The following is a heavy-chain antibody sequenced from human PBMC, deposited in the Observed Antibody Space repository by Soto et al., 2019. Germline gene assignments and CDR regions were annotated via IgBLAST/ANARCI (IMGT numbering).Heavy chain of an antibody. CDR1: GFTYNNYA. CDR2: LSSSGYSA. D-gene: IGHD2-21*02. J-gene: IGHJ4*02. V-gene: IGHV3-23*01. Sequence: EVQLLESGGALVQPGVSLSLSCAASGFTYNNYAMGWVRQAPGKGREWVSALSSSGYSAYYADSVKGRFTISRDNSRNTRFRQRNKLSAEGTAVYYGAKGSVVVAAKFDSGGQGPQVTVPS. CDR3: AKGSVVVAAKFDS.